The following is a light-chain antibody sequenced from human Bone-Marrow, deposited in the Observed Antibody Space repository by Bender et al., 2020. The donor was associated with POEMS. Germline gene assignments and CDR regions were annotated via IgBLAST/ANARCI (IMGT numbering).Light chain of an antibody. CDR1: SSNIGAHA. Sequence: QSVLTQPPSASGTLGQRVTISCSGGSSNIGAHAVNWYQHLPGTAPKLLIYSSHRRPSEVPDRFSGSRSGTSSSLAISGLQSGDEADYYCAVWDDSLNGWVFGGRTKLTVL. CDR2: SSH. V-gene: IGLV1-44*01. J-gene: IGLJ3*02. CDR3: AVWDDSLNGWV.